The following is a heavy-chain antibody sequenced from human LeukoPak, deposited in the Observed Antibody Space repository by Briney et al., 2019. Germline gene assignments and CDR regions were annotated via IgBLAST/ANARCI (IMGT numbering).Heavy chain of an antibody. J-gene: IGHJ4*02. D-gene: IGHD3-10*01. CDR2: INQDGSEK. Sequence: GGSLRLSCAASGITLSSSWLSWVRQAPGKGLEWVANINQDGSEKYYMDSVEGRFTISRDNAKNSLYLQMNSLRAEDTAVYYCAREGYYGSGSYYWGQGTLVTVSS. CDR3: AREGYYGSGSYY. V-gene: IGHV3-7*01. CDR1: GITLSSSW.